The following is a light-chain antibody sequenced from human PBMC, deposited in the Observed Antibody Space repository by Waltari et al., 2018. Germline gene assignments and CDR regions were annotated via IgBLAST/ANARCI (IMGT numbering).Light chain of an antibody. Sequence: GQTVRITCQGDSLRSYYASWYQQKPGQAPVLVIYGKNNRPSGIPDRFSGSSSGNTASLTITGAQAEDEADYYCNSRDSSGNHVVFGGGTKLTVL. J-gene: IGLJ2*01. CDR1: SLRSYY. CDR3: NSRDSSGNHVV. CDR2: GKN. V-gene: IGLV3-19*01.